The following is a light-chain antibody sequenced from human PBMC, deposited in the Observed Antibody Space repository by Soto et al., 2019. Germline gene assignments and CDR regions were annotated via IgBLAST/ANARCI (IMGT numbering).Light chain of an antibody. V-gene: IGLV1-47*01. CDR1: SSNIGRNY. Sequence: QAVVTQPPSASGTPGQRVTISCSGSSSNIGRNYVYWYQQVPGTAPKLLIYRNNQRPSGVPDRFSGSKSGTSVSLAISGLRSEDEADYYCAAWDDSLSGLVFGGGTQLTVL. CDR3: AAWDDSLSGLV. CDR2: RNN. J-gene: IGLJ2*01.